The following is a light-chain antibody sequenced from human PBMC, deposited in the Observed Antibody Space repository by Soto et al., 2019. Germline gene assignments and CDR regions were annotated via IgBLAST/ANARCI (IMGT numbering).Light chain of an antibody. CDR2: GIS. V-gene: IGKV1-27*01. Sequence: DFQMTQSPSSLSASVGDRVTITFRASQSFSTYLAWYQQKPGKVPKLLISGISTLQSGVPSRFSGSGYGTEFTLTISNLQPEDVATYYCQKYNNVPATFGLGTKVDIK. J-gene: IGKJ1*01. CDR1: QSFSTY. CDR3: QKYNNVPAT.